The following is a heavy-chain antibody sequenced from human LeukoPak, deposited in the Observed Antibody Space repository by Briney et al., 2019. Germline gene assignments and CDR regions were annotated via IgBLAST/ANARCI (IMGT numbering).Heavy chain of an antibody. Sequence: PGGSLRLSCAASGFPFSPSWMHWVRQAPGKGLVWVSRITSDGSVTTYADSVKGRFAISRDNAKNTLYLQMNSLRAEDTAVYYCAGDSSIAFGSGRVSWLDPWGQGTLVTVSS. D-gene: IGHD3-10*01. CDR1: GFPFSPSW. V-gene: IGHV3-74*01. CDR2: ITSDGSVT. CDR3: AGDSSIAFGSGRVSWLDP. J-gene: IGHJ5*02.